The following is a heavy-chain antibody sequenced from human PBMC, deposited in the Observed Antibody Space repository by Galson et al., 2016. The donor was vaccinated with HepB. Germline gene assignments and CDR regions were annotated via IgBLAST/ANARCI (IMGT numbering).Heavy chain of an antibody. D-gene: IGHD2-15*01. CDR3: AQSRRKTPDTRSFLAGLDP. J-gene: IGHJ5*02. CDR1: GFSLTTPGVG. CDR2: IYWNDDY. Sequence: PALVKPTQTLTLTCTFSGFSLTTPGVGVGWIRQPPGKALEWLALIYWNDDYRLRPSLRSSLTITKDTSRNQVVLTMTNMDPVDTGTYYCAQSRRKTPDTRSFLAGLDPWGQGTLVTVSS. V-gene: IGHV2-5*01.